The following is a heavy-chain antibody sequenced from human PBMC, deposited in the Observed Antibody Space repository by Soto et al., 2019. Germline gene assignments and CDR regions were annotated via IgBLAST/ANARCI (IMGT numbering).Heavy chain of an antibody. Sequence: QITLKESGPTLVNPTQTLTLTCTFSGFSLSTSGVGVGWIRQPPGKALEWLALIYWNDDKRYSPSLKSRLTITKDTSKNQVVLTMTNMDPVDTATYYCAHRVTYYYDSSGYYWFDPWGQGTLVTVSS. CDR1: GFSLSTSGVG. CDR2: IYWNDDK. J-gene: IGHJ5*02. D-gene: IGHD3-22*01. V-gene: IGHV2-5*01. CDR3: AHRVTYYYDSSGYYWFDP.